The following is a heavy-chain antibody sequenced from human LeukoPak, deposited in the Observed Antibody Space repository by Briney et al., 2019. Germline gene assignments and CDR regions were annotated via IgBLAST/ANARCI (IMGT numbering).Heavy chain of an antibody. V-gene: IGHV1-8*01. CDR3: ARVPSSSWYLFGDYYYYGMDV. Sequence: ASVTVSRKASGYTFTSYDINWVRQATGQGLEWMGWMNPNSGNTGYAQKFQGRVTMTRNTSISTAYMELSSLRSEDTAVYYCARVPSSSWYLFGDYYYYGMDVWGQGTTVTVSS. CDR2: MNPNSGNT. J-gene: IGHJ6*02. CDR1: GYTFTSYD. D-gene: IGHD6-13*01.